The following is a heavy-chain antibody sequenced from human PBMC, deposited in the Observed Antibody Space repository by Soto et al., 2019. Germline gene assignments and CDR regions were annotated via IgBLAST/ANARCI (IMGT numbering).Heavy chain of an antibody. CDR3: AREGRSSTWYDWYFDL. Sequence: ESGGGLVQPGGSLRLSCAASGFTFSRSDMHWVRPVTGKGLEWVSAIGAGGDTYYPASVKGRFTISRENTKNSLYLQMNSLRDEDTAVYFCAREGRSSTWYDWYFDLWGRGTLVTVSS. J-gene: IGHJ2*01. CDR2: IGAGGDT. CDR1: GFTFSRSD. D-gene: IGHD6-13*01. V-gene: IGHV3-13*01.